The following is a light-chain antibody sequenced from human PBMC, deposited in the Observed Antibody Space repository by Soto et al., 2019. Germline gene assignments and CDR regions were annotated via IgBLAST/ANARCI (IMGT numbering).Light chain of an antibody. V-gene: IGKV1-5*03. CDR1: QSISSW. J-gene: IGKJ1*01. CDR3: QQYGSSSPWT. Sequence: DIQMTQSPSTLSASVGDRVTITCRASQSISSWLAWYQQKPGRAPKLLIYKASSLETGVPSSFSGSGSGTEFTPITRSLLADEFASYYCQQYGSSSPWTFGQGTKVEIK. CDR2: KAS.